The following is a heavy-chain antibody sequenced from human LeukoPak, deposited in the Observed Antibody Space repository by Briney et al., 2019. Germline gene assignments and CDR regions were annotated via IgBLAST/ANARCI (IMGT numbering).Heavy chain of an antibody. CDR1: GYTFTGYY. V-gene: IGHV1-2*02. CDR3: ARAAPALYYYYGMDV. D-gene: IGHD6-13*01. CDR2: INPNSGGT. Sequence: ASVKVSCKASGYTFTGYYIHWVRQAPGQGLEWMGWINPNSGGTNYAQKFQGRVTMTRDTSISTAYMELSRLRSDDTAVYYCARAAPALYYYYGMDVWGQGTTVTVSS. J-gene: IGHJ6*02.